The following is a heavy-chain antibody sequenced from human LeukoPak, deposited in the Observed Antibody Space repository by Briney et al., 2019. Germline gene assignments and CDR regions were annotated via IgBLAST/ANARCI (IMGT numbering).Heavy chain of an antibody. CDR1: GFTFSDYY. D-gene: IGHD3-3*01. V-gene: IGHV3-11*04. CDR2: VSSSGSTI. Sequence: TGGSLRLSCAASGFTFSDYYMSWIRQAPGKGLEWVSYVSSSGSTIYYADSVKGRFTISRDNAKNSLYLQMNSLRAEDTAVYYCARVEWMGRMDYWGQGTVITVSS. CDR3: ARVEWMGRMDY. J-gene: IGHJ4*02.